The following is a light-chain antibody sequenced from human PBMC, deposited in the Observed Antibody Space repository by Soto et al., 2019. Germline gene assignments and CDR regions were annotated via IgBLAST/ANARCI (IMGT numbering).Light chain of an antibody. J-gene: IGLJ2*01. CDR3: SSHAGTDVLVV. Sequence: QSVLTQPASVSGSPGQSITISCSGTSSDIGSYNLVSWYQQHPGKAPKLLIFEVRRLPSGVSSRFSGSKSGNTASLTISGLQAEDEAEYYFSSHAGTDVLVVFGGGTQLTVL. V-gene: IGLV2-23*02. CDR2: EVR. CDR1: SSDIGSYNL.